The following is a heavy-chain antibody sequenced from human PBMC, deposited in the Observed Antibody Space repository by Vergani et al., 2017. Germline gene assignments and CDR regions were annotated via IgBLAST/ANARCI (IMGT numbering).Heavy chain of an antibody. D-gene: IGHD1-26*01. V-gene: IGHV3-9*01. Sequence: EVQLLESGGNLVQPGGSLRLSCAASGFTFDDYAMHWVRQAPGKGLEWVSGINWNSDSIAYADSVKGRFTISRDNSKNTLYLQMNSLRAEDTAVYYCARGDSGSYYGYDLFDYWGQGTLVTVSS. CDR2: INWNSDSI. CDR3: ARGDSGSYYGYDLFDY. J-gene: IGHJ4*02. CDR1: GFTFDDYA.